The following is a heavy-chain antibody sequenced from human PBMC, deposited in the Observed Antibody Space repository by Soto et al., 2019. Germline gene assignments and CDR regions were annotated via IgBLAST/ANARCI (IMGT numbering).Heavy chain of an antibody. Sequence: GGSLRLSCAASGFIFSNYAMSWVRQAPGKGLDWVSGLSGSGGSTYYVDSVKGRFTVSRDNTKNTVYLQMNSLTSQDTAVYYCAKNSGSAWHGFDYWGQGTLVTVSS. J-gene: IGHJ4*02. CDR2: LSGSGGST. D-gene: IGHD6-25*01. CDR1: GFIFSNYA. V-gene: IGHV3-23*01. CDR3: AKNSGSAWHGFDY.